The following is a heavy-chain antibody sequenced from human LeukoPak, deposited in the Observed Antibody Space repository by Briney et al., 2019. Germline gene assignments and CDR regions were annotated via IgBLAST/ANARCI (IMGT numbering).Heavy chain of an antibody. D-gene: IGHD6-19*01. CDR2: IHYNGAT. CDR3: ARHPLLLYSSGYYDY. CDR1: GGSLSSYY. V-gene: IGHV4-39*01. J-gene: IGHJ4*02. Sequence: SETLSLTCTVSGGSLSSYYWSWIRQPPGKGLEWIAIIHYNGATYYNPSLKSRVTIFLDTSRNQFSLKLSSVAAADTALYFCARHPLLLYSSGYYDYCGQGTLVTVSS.